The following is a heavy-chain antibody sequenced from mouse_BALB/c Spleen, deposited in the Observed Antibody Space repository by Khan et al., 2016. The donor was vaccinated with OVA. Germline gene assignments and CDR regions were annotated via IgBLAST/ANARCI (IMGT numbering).Heavy chain of an antibody. Sequence: EVQLVESGGGLVQPKGSLKLSCAASGFTFNTYAMNWVRQAPGKGLEWVARIRSKSNNYATYYADSVKDRFTISRDDSQSMLYLQMNNLKTEDTAMYYCVRPNGEKYWYFDVWGAGTTVTVSS. CDR2: IRSKSNNYAT. V-gene: IGHV10-1*02. CDR3: VRPNGEKYWYFDV. D-gene: IGHD4-1*01. CDR1: GFTFNTYA. J-gene: IGHJ1*01.